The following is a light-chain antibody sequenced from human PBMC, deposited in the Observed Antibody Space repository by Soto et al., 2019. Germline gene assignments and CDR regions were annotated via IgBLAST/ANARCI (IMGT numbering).Light chain of an antibody. CDR2: TNR. CDR3: QSYDSSLSGSVV. J-gene: IGLJ2*01. CDR1: SSNIGAGYD. Sequence: VVTQPPSVSGAPGQRVTISCTGSSSNIGAGYDVHWYQQLPGTAPKLLIYTNRNRPSGVPDRFSGSKSGSSASLAITGLQAEDEADYYCQSYDSSLSGSVVFGGGTKLTVL. V-gene: IGLV1-40*01.